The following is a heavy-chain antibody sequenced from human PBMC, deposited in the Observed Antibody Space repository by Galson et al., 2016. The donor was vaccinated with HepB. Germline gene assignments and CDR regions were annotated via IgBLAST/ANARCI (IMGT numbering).Heavy chain of an antibody. CDR2: VHHSGST. D-gene: IGHD2-8*01. V-gene: IGHV4-31*02. J-gene: IGHJ4*02. CDR1: GFNVSVNH. CDR3: ARVKFGGGGYCTNGECYPRFGSSFMTAFDY. Sequence: LRLSCAASGFNVSVNHMSWVRQAPGKGLEWIGYVHHSGSTYYNPSLKSRIIISVDTSKNQFSLKLNSVTAADTAIYYCARVKFGGGGYCTNGECYPRFGSSFMTAFDYWGQGTLVTVSS.